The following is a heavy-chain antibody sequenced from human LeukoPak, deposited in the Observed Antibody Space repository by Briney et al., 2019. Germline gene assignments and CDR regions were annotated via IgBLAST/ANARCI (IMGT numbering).Heavy chain of an antibody. CDR3: ARETWGTSRLFGYSYYMDV. V-gene: IGHV4-34*01. J-gene: IGHJ6*03. CDR2: INRSGST. D-gene: IGHD3-16*01. Sequence: AETLSLTCAVSGVSFSGYDWSWIRQPPGKGLEWVGGINRSGSTNYNPYLKRRVTMTVETSKNQFSLMLRSGTGADTALDYCARETWGTSRLFGYSYYMDVWGKGTTVTISS. CDR1: GVSFSGYD.